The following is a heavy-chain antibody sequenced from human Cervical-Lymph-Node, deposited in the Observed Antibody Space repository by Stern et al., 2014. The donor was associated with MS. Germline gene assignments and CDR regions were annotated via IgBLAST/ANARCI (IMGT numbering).Heavy chain of an antibody. D-gene: IGHD6-6*01. CDR3: AGYGSSSFYYYGMDV. Sequence: EVQLVESGGGLVQPGGSLRLSFAASGFTFRDYSMHWVRQAPGKGLEWVSFLSIGSSTMYYADSVKGRFTISRDNAKNSLYLQMDSLRDEDTAVYYCAGYGSSSFYYYGMDVWGQGTTVTVSS. V-gene: IGHV3-48*02. J-gene: IGHJ6*02. CDR1: GFTFRDYS. CDR2: LSIGSSTM.